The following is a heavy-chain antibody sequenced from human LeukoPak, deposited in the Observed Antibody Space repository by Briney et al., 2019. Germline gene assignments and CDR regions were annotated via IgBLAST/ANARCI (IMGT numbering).Heavy chain of an antibody. CDR3: ARNPGFSITPNFDY. CDR1: GGSFSGYY. D-gene: IGHD3-10*01. Sequence: SETLSLTCAVYGGSFSGYYWSWIRQPPGKGLEWIGEINHSGSTNYNPSLKSRVTISVDPSKNQFSLKLSSVTAADTAVYYCARNPGFSITPNFDYWGQGTLVTVSS. J-gene: IGHJ4*02. CDR2: INHSGST. V-gene: IGHV4-34*01.